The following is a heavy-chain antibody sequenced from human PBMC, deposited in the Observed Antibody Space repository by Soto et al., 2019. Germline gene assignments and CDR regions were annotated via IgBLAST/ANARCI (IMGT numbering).Heavy chain of an antibody. Sequence: SETLSLTCAVYGGSFSGYYWSWIHQPPGKGLEWIGEINHSGSTNYNPSLKSRVTISVDTSKNQFSLKLSSVTAADTAVYYCARGARDGDYYYMDVWGKGTTVTVSS. V-gene: IGHV4-34*01. CDR1: GGSFSGYY. D-gene: IGHD3-10*01. J-gene: IGHJ6*03. CDR3: ARGARDGDYYYMDV. CDR2: INHSGST.